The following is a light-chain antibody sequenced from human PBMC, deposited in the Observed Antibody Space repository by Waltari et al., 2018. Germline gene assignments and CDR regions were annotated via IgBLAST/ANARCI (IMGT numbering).Light chain of an antibody. CDR2: DVP. Sequence: QSALTQPRSVSGSPGQSVTISCTGTSRDIGGYDYVSWYQHHPGKAPNLLIYDVPKRPSGVPDRFSASKSGNTASLTISGLQAEDEADYFCCSYAGTYTWVFGGGTTLTVL. V-gene: IGLV2-11*01. CDR1: SRDIGGYDY. CDR3: CSYAGTYTWV. J-gene: IGLJ3*02.